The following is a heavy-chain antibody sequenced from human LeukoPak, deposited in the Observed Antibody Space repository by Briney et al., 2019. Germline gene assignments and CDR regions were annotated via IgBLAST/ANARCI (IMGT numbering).Heavy chain of an antibody. CDR2: ISSNGGST. V-gene: IGHV3-64*01. CDR1: GFTFSSYA. Sequence: GGSLRLSCAASGFTFSSYAMHWVRQAPGKGLEYVSAISSNGGSTYYANSVKGRFTISRDNSKNTLYLQMGSLRAEDMAVYYCARGHPGVPRTFDYWGQGTLVTVSS. J-gene: IGHJ4*02. CDR3: ARGHPGVPRTFDY. D-gene: IGHD2-8*01.